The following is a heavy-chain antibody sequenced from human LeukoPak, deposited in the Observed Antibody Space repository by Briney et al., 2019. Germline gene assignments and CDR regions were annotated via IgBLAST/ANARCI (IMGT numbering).Heavy chain of an antibody. D-gene: IGHD6-13*01. V-gene: IGHV4-34*01. CDR3: ARGRAAAGGSGTNFDY. CDR2: INHSGST. Sequence: SETLSLTCAVYGGSFSGYYWSWIRQPPGKGLEWIGEINHSGSTNYNPSLKSRATISVDTSKNQFSLELSSVTAADTAVYYCARGRAAAGGSGTNFDYWGQGTLVTVSS. J-gene: IGHJ4*02. CDR1: GGSFSGYY.